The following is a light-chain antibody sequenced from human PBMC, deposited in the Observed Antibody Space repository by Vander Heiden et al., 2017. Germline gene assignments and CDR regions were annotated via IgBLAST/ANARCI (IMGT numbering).Light chain of an antibody. CDR2: DVT. CDR3: SSYSSNDPWV. CDR1: SSDVGAYNY. V-gene: IGLV2-14*01. J-gene: IGLJ3*02. Sequence: QSALTQPASVSVSPGPSITISCTGTSSDVGAYNYVSWYQQHPDKAPKLIIYDVTNRPSGVSNRFSGSKSGNTASLTISGLQAEDEADYYCSSYSSNDPWVFGGGTKLTVL.